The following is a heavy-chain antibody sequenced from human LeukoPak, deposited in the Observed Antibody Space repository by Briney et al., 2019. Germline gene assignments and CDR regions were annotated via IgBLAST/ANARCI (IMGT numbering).Heavy chain of an antibody. J-gene: IGHJ6*03. CDR1: GYSFTNYW. D-gene: IGHD2-15*01. CDR2: IYPGDSGT. CDR3: ARLNVVVVAASGVNYYYYYYMDV. Sequence: GESLKISCQGSGYSFTNYWIGWVRQMPGKGLEWMGIIYPGDSGTRYSPSFQGQVTISADKSITTAYLQWSSLKASDTAMYYCARLNVVVVAASGVNYYYYYYMDVWGKGTTVTISS. V-gene: IGHV5-51*01.